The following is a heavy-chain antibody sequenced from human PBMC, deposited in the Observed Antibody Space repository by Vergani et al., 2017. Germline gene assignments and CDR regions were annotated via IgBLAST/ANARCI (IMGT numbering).Heavy chain of an antibody. D-gene: IGHD3-10*01. CDR1: GFTFGYYA. J-gene: IGHJ3*02. CDR3: VRDQVTMLRGSDALDI. CDR2: IRSKAYGQAT. V-gene: IGHV3-49*03. Sequence: EVQLVESGGDLVQPGRSLRLSGTASGFTFGYYAMDWFRQAPGQGLEWVGGIRSKAYGQATIYAASVKGRFTISRDDSKSIAYLQMNNLQTEDTAMYYCVRDQVTMLRGSDALDIWGQGTMVTVSS.